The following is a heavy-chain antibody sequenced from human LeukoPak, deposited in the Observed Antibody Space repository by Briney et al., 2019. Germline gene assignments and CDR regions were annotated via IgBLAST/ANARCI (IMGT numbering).Heavy chain of an antibody. CDR3: ARVSVVDTYYYYYGMDV. CDR1: GYTFTSYG. V-gene: IGHV1-18*01. J-gene: IGHJ6*02. Sequence: ASVKVSCKASGYTFTSYGISWVRQAPGQGLEWMGWISAYNGNTNYAQKLQGRVTMTTDTSTSTAYMELRSLRSDDTAVYYCARVSVVDTYYYYYGMDVWGQGTTVTVSS. CDR2: ISAYNGNT. D-gene: IGHD5-18*01.